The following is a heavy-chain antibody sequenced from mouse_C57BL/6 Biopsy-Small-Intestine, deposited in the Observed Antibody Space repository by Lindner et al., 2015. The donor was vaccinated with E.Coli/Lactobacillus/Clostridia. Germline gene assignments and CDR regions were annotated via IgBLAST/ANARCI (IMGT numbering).Heavy chain of an antibody. CDR1: GYSFTGNH. J-gene: IGHJ2*01. Sequence: VQLQESGAELVKSGASVRISCKASGYSFTGNHMNWVKQSPEKSLEWIGEINPSTNSTTYNQKFRAKATLTVDKSSSTAYIQFKSLTSEDSAVYYCARREVYYFDYWGQGTTLTVSS. CDR3: ARREVYYFDY. V-gene: IGHV1-42*01. CDR2: INPSTNST.